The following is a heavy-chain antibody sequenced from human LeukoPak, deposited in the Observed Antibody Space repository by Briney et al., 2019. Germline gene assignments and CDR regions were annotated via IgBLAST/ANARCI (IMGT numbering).Heavy chain of an antibody. CDR3: ARGHSSGYFNWFDP. Sequence: ASVKVSCKASGYTFTGYYMHWVRQAPGQGLEWMRWINPNSGGTNYAQKFQGRVTMTRDTSISTAYMELSRLRSDDTAVYYCARGHSSGYFNWFDPWGQGTLVTVSS. CDR2: INPNSGGT. CDR1: GYTFTGYY. D-gene: IGHD3-22*01. J-gene: IGHJ5*02. V-gene: IGHV1-2*02.